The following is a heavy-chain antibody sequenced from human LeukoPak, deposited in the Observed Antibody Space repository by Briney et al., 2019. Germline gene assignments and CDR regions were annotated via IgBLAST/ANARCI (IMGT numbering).Heavy chain of an antibody. CDR2: IYGSGTT. CDR3: AKDGSSWPFFES. D-gene: IGHD6-13*01. J-gene: IGHJ4*02. CDR1: GGSMSTFY. Sequence: SETLSLTCTVSGGSMSTFYWSWIRQPAGKGLEWIGRIYGSGTTNYNPALQSRVTMSVDTSEKQFSLKLTSVTAADTAVYYCAKDGSSWPFFESWGQGTLVTVSS. V-gene: IGHV4-4*07.